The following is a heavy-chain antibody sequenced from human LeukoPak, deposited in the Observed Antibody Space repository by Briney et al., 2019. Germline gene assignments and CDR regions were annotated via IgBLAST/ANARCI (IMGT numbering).Heavy chain of an antibody. D-gene: IGHD3-10*01. Sequence: GGSLRLSCAASGFTFSRYGMHWVRQAPGKGLEWVAVIWYDGSNKYYADSVKGRFTISRDNSKNTLYLQINSLRAEETAVYYCARDRFRGFGELFFWGQGTLVTVSS. CDR3: ARDRFRGFGELFF. J-gene: IGHJ4*02. CDR1: GFTFSRYG. V-gene: IGHV3-33*01. CDR2: IWYDGSNK.